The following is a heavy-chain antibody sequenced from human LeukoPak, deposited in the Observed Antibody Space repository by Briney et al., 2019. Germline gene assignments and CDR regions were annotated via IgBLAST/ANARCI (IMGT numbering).Heavy chain of an antibody. J-gene: IGHJ4*02. Sequence: ASVKVSCKASGGTFSSYAISWVRQAPGQGLEWMGRIIPILGIANYAQKFQGRVTITADKSTSTAYMELSSLRSEDTAVYYCARGVIAVAGQFDYWGQGTLVTVSS. D-gene: IGHD6-19*01. V-gene: IGHV1-69*04. CDR2: IIPILGIA. CDR1: GGTFSSYA. CDR3: ARGVIAVAGQFDY.